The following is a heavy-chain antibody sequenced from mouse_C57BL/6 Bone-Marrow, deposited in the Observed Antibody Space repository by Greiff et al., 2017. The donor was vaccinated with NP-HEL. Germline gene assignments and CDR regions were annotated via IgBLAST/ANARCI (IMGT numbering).Heavy chain of an antibody. CDR3: TGYYCNYYAMDY. V-gene: IGHV6-3*01. D-gene: IGHD2-1*01. J-gene: IGHJ4*01. CDR2: ISLKSDNYAP. CDR1: GFTFSNYW. Sequence: EVKLVESGGGLVQPGGSMKLSCVASGFTFSNYWMNWVRQSPEKGLEWVAQISLKSDNYAPQEGEPVKGRFTISRDDSKSSVYLQMNNLRADDTALYYCTGYYCNYYAMDYWGRGTSVTVSS.